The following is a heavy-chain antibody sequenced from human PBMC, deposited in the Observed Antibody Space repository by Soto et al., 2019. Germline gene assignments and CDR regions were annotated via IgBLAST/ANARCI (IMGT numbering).Heavy chain of an antibody. CDR1: GYSFTSYW. CDR2: IYPGDSDT. Sequence: GESLKISCKGSGYSFTSYWIGWVRQMPGKGLEWMGIIYPGDSDTRYSPSFQGQVTISADKSISTAYLQWSSLKASDTAMYYCARGAYYYGSGRSAFDIWGQGTMVTVS. J-gene: IGHJ3*02. D-gene: IGHD3-10*01. CDR3: ARGAYYYGSGRSAFDI. V-gene: IGHV5-51*01.